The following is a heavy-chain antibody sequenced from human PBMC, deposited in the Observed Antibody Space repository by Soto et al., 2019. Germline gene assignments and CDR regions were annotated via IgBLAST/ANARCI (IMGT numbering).Heavy chain of an antibody. CDR1: GDSISVSGDY. CDR3: ARFYYYYYMDV. V-gene: IGHV4-39*01. Sequence: SETLSLTCTVSGDSISVSGDYWGWIRQPPGKGLEWIGTIYYSGSTYYNPSLKSRVTVSVDTSENQFSLMLSSVTAADTAVYYCARFYYYYYMDVWGKGTTVTVSS. CDR2: IYYSGST. J-gene: IGHJ6*03.